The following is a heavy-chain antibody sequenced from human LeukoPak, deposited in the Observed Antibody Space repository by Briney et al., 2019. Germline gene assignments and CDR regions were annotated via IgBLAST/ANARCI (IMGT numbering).Heavy chain of an antibody. Sequence: ASVKVSCKASAYTFTNYAISWVRQAPGQGLEWMGWISVSNGNTNYAQTLQGRVTMTIDTSTNTAYMELRSLRFDDTAVYYCARDLAGIVGVTAWFDPWGQGTLVTVSP. CDR3: ARDLAGIVGVTAWFDP. CDR2: ISVSNGNT. D-gene: IGHD1-26*01. V-gene: IGHV1-18*01. CDR1: AYTFTNYA. J-gene: IGHJ5*02.